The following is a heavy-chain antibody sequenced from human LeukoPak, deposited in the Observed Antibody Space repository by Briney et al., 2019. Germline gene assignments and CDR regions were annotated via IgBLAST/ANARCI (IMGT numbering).Heavy chain of an antibody. CDR1: GGSFSGYY. Sequence: SETLSLTCAVYGGSFSGYYWSWIRQPPGKGLEWIGEINHSGSTNYNPSLKSRVTISVDTSKNQFSLKLSSATAADTAVYYCARGGGQNYVWGSYRSAFDYWGQGTLVTVSS. D-gene: IGHD3-16*02. V-gene: IGHV4-34*01. CDR3: ARGGGQNYVWGSYRSAFDY. CDR2: INHSGST. J-gene: IGHJ4*02.